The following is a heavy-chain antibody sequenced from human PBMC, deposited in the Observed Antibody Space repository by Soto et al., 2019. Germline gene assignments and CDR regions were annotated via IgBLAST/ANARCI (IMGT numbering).Heavy chain of an antibody. CDR3: ARGTYDSSGYYSLFDY. CDR2: IYNSENT. D-gene: IGHD3-22*01. CDR1: GGSTSSYF. J-gene: IGHJ4*02. Sequence: SETLSLTCTVSGGSTSSYFWSWFRQPPGKGLEWIGYIYNSENTNYNPSLKSRVTISLDTSKIQFSLKMRSVTAADTAVYYCARGTYDSSGYYSLFDYWGQGTLVTVSS. V-gene: IGHV4-59*01.